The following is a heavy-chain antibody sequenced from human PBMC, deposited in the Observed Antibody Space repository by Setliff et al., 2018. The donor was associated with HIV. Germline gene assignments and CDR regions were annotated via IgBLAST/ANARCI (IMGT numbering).Heavy chain of an antibody. Sequence: PSETLSLTCSVSGDSISSSSYYWGWIRQPPGKGLEWIGSIYYSGSTYYNPSLNSRVTISVDASKNQFSLKLSSVTAADTAVYYCASLPPLYDSSGYYFDYWGQGTRVTVSS. CDR1: GDSISSSSYY. V-gene: IGHV4-39*01. CDR3: ASLPPLYDSSGYYFDY. J-gene: IGHJ4*02. CDR2: IYYSGST. D-gene: IGHD3-22*01.